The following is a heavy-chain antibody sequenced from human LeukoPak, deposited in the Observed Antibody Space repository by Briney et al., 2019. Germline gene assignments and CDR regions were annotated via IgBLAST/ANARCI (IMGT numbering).Heavy chain of an antibody. Sequence: GGSLRLSCAASGFTVSGNYMSWVRQAPGKGLEWASVIYSGGRTYYADSVKGRFTISRDNSKNTLYLQMNSLRAEDTAVYYCAGDRKGLDAFDIWGQGTMVTVSS. V-gene: IGHV3-53*01. CDR2: IYSGGRT. CDR3: AGDRKGLDAFDI. CDR1: GFTVSGNY. J-gene: IGHJ3*02.